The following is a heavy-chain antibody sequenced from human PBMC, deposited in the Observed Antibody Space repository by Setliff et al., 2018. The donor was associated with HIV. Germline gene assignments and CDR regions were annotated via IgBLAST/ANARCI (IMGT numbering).Heavy chain of an antibody. CDR1: GYTFTAYY. CDR2: INPDSGGT. D-gene: IGHD6-19*01. J-gene: IGHJ4*02. CDR3: SRSGGQWLPPNY. Sequence: ASVKVSCKTSGYTFTAYYMHWVRQAPGQGLEWMASINPDSGGTNFAQKYQGRVTMTRDTSINTAYMELTSLTSDDTAVYYCSRSGGQWLPPNYWGQGTLVTVSS. V-gene: IGHV1-2*02.